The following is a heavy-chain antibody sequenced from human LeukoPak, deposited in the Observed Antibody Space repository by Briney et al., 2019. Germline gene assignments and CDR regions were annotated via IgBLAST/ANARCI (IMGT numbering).Heavy chain of an antibody. CDR2: ISYDGSNK. CDR3: ARPAPWIQLWWTFDY. J-gene: IGHJ4*02. CDR1: GFTFSSYA. Sequence: GGSLRLSCAASGFTFSSYAMHWVRQAPGKGLEWVAVISYDGSNKYYADSVKGRFTISRDNSKNTLYLQMNSLRAEDTAVYYCARPAPWIQLWWTFDYWGQGTLVTVSS. D-gene: IGHD5-18*01. V-gene: IGHV3-30-3*01.